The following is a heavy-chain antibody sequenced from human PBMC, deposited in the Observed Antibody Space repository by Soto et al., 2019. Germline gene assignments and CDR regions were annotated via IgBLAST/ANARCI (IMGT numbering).Heavy chain of an antibody. CDR2: ISGSGGST. J-gene: IGHJ6*04. V-gene: IGHV3-23*01. D-gene: IGHD2-8*01. Sequence: GGSLRLSCAASGFTFSSYAMSWVRQAPGKGLEWVSAISGSGGSTYYADSVKGRFTISRDNSKNTLYLQMNSLRAEDTAVYYCAKDGEKRDCPKGVCPPYYYGRDVGGKGTTVTVSS. CDR3: AKDGEKRDCPKGVCPPYYYGRDV. CDR1: GFTFSSYA.